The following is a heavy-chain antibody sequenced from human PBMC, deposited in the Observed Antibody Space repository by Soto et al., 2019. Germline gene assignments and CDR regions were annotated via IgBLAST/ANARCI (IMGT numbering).Heavy chain of an antibody. Sequence: EVQLLESGGGLVQPGGSLRLSCAASGFTFSSCAMSWVRQAPGKGLEWVSAISGGGDITYYADSVKGRFTISRDNSKNTLYLQMNSLRAEDTAVYYCAKGERVLGALAFRHWGQGTLVTVSS. CDR2: ISGGGDIT. V-gene: IGHV3-23*01. J-gene: IGHJ1*01. CDR1: GFTFSSCA. CDR3: AKGERVLGALAFRH. D-gene: IGHD1-26*01.